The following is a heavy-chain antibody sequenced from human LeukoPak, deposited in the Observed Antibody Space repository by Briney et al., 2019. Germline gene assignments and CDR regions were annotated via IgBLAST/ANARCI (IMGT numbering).Heavy chain of an antibody. V-gene: IGHV3-48*03. J-gene: IGHJ4*02. CDR1: EVTFSSYE. CDR2: ISSSGSTK. Sequence: QPGGSLRLSCAASEVTFSSYELNWVRQAPGKGLEWVSYISSSGSTKYYADSVKGRFTISRDNAKNSLYLQLNSLRAEDTAVYYCAIILGYCSGSTRYDYWGQGTRVTVSS. CDR3: AIILGYCSGSTRYDY. D-gene: IGHD2-15*01.